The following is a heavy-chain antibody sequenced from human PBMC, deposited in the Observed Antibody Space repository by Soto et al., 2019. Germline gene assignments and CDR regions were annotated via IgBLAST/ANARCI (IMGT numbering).Heavy chain of an antibody. CDR3: ARGVAYCGGDCYPDAFDI. Sequence: QVQLQESGPGLVKPSQTLSLTCTVSGGSISSGDYYWSWIRQPPGKGLEWIGYIYYSGSTYYNPSLKSRVTISVATSKNQFSLKLSSVTAADTAVYYCARGVAYCGGDCYPDAFDIWGQGTMVTVSS. D-gene: IGHD2-21*02. CDR1: GGSISSGDYY. V-gene: IGHV4-30-4*01. J-gene: IGHJ3*02. CDR2: IYYSGST.